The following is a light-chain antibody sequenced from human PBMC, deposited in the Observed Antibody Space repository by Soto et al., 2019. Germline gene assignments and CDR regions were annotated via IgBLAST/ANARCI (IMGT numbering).Light chain of an antibody. CDR1: QSVSSSY. Sequence: SFMTSQSVSSSYLAWYQQKPGQAPRLLIYGASSRATGIPDRFSGSGSGTEYALTIRCRDSGGFALHYYQQYGRSPRTFGGGTKVDIK. V-gene: IGKV3-20*01. CDR3: QQYGRSPRT. J-gene: IGKJ4*01. CDR2: GAS.